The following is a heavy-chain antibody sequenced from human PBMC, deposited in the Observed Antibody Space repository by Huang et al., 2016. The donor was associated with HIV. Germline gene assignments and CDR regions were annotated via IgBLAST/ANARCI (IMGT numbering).Heavy chain of an antibody. CDR1: GYSLSQFS. V-gene: IGHV1-24*01. J-gene: IGHJ4*02. CDR3: ATRGYYDTNWGFDY. CDR2: FDPEDDGT. Sequence: QVQLVQSGAEVKKPGASVKVSGKVSGYSLSQFSIHWVRQAPGKGLEWMGGFDPEDDGTIYAQRFQGRLTVTEETSTDTAYMELSSLRSEDSAVYYCATRGYYDTNWGFDYWGPGTLVTVSS. D-gene: IGHD3-22*01.